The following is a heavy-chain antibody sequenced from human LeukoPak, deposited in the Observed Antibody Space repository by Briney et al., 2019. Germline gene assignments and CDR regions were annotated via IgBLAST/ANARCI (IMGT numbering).Heavy chain of an antibody. D-gene: IGHD2-15*01. Sequence: ASVTVSRTVSGYTLTELSMHWVRHAPGKGHERVGGFDLEDGETIYAQKFQGRVTMTEDTSTDTAYMELSSMRSEDTAVYYCATIGGYCSGGSCYSRWFDPWGQGTLVTVSS. CDR3: ATIGGYCSGGSCYSRWFDP. CDR1: GYTLTELS. J-gene: IGHJ5*02. V-gene: IGHV1-24*01. CDR2: FDLEDGET.